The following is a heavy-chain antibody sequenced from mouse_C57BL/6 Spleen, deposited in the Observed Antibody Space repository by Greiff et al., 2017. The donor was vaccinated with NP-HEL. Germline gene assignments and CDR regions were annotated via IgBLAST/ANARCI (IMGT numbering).Heavy chain of an antibody. CDR3: AIYYYGSGYRYFDV. CDR2: IYPGSGST. CDR1: GYTFTSYW. D-gene: IGHD1-1*01. V-gene: IGHV1-55*01. J-gene: IGHJ1*03. Sequence: VQLQQSGAELVKPGASVKMSCKASGYTFTSYWITWVKQRPGQGLEWIGDIYPGSGSTNYNEKFKSKATLTVDTSSSTAYMQLSSLTSEDSAVYYCAIYYYGSGYRYFDVWGTGTTVTVSS.